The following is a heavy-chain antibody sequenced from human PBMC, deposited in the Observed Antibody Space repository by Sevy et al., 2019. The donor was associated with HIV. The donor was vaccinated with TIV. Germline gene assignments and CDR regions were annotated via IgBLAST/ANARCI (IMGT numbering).Heavy chain of an antibody. CDR3: STDPIIVLLVTDGMDV. J-gene: IGHJ6*02. D-gene: IGHD2-8*02. V-gene: IGHV3-15*01. CDR2: IKSKADGGTI. Sequence: GGSLRLSCAASGFTFTYAWMTWVRQAPGKGLEWVGRIKSKADGGTIDYAAPVKGRVTISRDDSKNTLYLQMNSLKTDDTGVYYCSTDPIIVLLVTDGMDVWGQGTTVTVSS. CDR1: GFTFTYAW.